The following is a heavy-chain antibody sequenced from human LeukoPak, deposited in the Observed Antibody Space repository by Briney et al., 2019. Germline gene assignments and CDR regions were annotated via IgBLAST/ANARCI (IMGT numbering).Heavy chain of an antibody. J-gene: IGHJ4*02. CDR3: ARDTSGYSSSWYALEPPMDY. V-gene: IGHV1-18*01. CDR1: GYTFTRYG. Sequence: ASVKVSCRASGYTFTRYGISWVQQAPGQGLEWMGWISAYKDNTNYAQKFQDRVIMTADTSTSTAYMDLRSLRSDDTAVYYCARDTSGYSSSWYALEPPMDYWGQGTLVTVSS. D-gene: IGHD6-13*01. CDR2: ISAYKDNT.